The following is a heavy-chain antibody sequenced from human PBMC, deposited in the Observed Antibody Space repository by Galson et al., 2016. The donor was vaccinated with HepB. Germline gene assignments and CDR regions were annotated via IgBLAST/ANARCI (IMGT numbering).Heavy chain of an antibody. CDR1: GFTFNTYG. CDR2: IYYDATNK. J-gene: IGHJ6*02. V-gene: IGHV3-33*01. D-gene: IGHD3-10*01. CDR3: ARDDYFGSASYHYSGMDV. Sequence: SLRLSCAASGFTFNTYGMHWVRQAPGKGLEWVALIYYDATNKHYADSVKGRFTIYRDNSKDTLYLQMNSLRAGDTAVYYCARDDYFGSASYHYSGMDVWGHGTVVTVSS.